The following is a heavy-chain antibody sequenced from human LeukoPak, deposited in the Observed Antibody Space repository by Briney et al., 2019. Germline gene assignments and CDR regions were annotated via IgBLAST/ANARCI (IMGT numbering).Heavy chain of an antibody. Sequence: GGSLRLSCAASGFTVSSNYMSWVRQAPGKGLEWVSVIYSGGSTYYADSVKGRFTISRDNSKNTLYLQMNSLRAEDTAVYYCAKGASSSAKAFDYWGQGTLVTVSS. V-gene: IGHV3-53*01. CDR3: AKGASSSAKAFDY. CDR1: GFTVSSNY. D-gene: IGHD6-13*01. CDR2: IYSGGST. J-gene: IGHJ4*02.